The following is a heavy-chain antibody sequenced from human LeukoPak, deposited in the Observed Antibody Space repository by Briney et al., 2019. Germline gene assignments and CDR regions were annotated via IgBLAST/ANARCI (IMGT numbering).Heavy chain of an antibody. CDR3: AKAYSSSWYGEGY. J-gene: IGHJ4*02. D-gene: IGHD6-13*01. CDR2: ISSSSSTI. CDR1: GFTFSSYS. V-gene: IGHV3-48*01. Sequence: PGGSLRLSCAASGFTFSSYSMNWVRQAPGKGLEWVSYISSSSSTIYYADSVKGRFTISRDNAKNSLYLQMNSLRAEDTAVYYCAKAYSSSWYGEGYWGQGTLVTVSS.